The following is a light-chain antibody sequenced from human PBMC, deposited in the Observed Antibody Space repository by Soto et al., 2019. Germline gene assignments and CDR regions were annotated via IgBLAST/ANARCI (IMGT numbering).Light chain of an antibody. CDR3: NSFTTTNTYV. Sequence: ALTQPASVSGSPGQSITISCTGASSDVGGFDHVSWYQQHPGKVPRLLIYDVSSRPSGVSDRFSGSKSGNTASLTISGLHAEDEADYYCNSFTTTNTYVFGTGTKVT. V-gene: IGLV2-14*03. CDR2: DVS. CDR1: SSDVGGFDH. J-gene: IGLJ1*01.